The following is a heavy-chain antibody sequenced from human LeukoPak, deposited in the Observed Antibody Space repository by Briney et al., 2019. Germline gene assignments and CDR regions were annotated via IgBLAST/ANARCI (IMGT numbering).Heavy chain of an antibody. Sequence: SETLSLTCTVYGGSFSGYYWSWIHQPPGKGLEWIGEINHSGSTNYNPSLKSRVTISVDTSKNQFSLKLSSVTAADTAVYYCARTLYYGSGSAGGGYFDYWGQGTLLTVSS. D-gene: IGHD3-10*01. V-gene: IGHV4-34*01. CDR3: ARTLYYGSGSAGGGYFDY. CDR2: INHSGST. J-gene: IGHJ4*02. CDR1: GGSFSGYY.